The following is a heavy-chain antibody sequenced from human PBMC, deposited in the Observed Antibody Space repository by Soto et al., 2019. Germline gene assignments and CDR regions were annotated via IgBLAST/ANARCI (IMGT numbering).Heavy chain of an antibody. J-gene: IGHJ4*02. V-gene: IGHV2-5*02. Sequence: SGPTLVNPTQTLTLTCTLSGFSLSTFGVGVGWIRQPPGKALEWLALIYWDDDKSYSASLKNRVTITKDTSKNQVVLTMTNMDPVDTATYYCSHTYHPLGRDFWGPFDYWGQGTLVTVSS. CDR3: SHTYHPLGRDFWGPFDY. CDR1: GFSLSTFGVG. CDR2: IYWDDDK. D-gene: IGHD3-3*01.